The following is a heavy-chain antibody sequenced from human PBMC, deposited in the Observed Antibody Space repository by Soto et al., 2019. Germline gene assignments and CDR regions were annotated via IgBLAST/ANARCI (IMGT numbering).Heavy chain of an antibody. CDR2: ISGSGGST. V-gene: IGHV3-23*01. CDR3: AKVRLVSHAFDI. J-gene: IGHJ3*02. Sequence: GGSLRLSCAASGFTFSSYAMSWVRQAPGKGLEWVSAISGSGGSTYYADSAKGRFTISRDNSKNTLYLQMNSLRAEDTAVYYCAKVRLVSHAFDIWGQGTMVTVSS. CDR1: GFTFSSYA. D-gene: IGHD1-1*01.